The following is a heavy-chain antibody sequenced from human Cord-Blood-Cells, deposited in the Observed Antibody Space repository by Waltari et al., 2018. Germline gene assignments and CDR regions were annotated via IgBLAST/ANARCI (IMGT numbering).Heavy chain of an antibody. D-gene: IGHD3-10*01. V-gene: IGHV3-73*02. CDR2: IRSKANSYAK. CDR3: TRHDGESIPFDI. CDR1: GFTFSGSA. J-gene: IGHJ3*02. Sequence: EVQLVESGGGLVQPGGSLKLSCAASGFTFSGSAMHWVRQASGKGLEWVGRIRSKANSYAKGEAASVKCRCTISRDDSKTTAYLQMNSLKTEDTAVYYCTRHDGESIPFDIWGQGTMVTVSS.